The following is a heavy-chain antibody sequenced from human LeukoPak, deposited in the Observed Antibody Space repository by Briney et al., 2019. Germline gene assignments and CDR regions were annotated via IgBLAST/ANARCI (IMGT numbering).Heavy chain of an antibody. J-gene: IGHJ5*02. CDR2: ISNRGSP. Sequence: PSETLSLTCTVSGGSISSSSYYWGWIRQPPGKGLEWIGSISNRGSPYYNPSLKSRVTMSVDMPNNQFSLRLSSVTAADTAVYYCARDGGFYYTAAPNSWFDPWGRGTLVTVSS. CDR1: GGSISSSSYY. D-gene: IGHD2-15*01. CDR3: ARDGGFYYTAAPNSWFDP. V-gene: IGHV4-39*07.